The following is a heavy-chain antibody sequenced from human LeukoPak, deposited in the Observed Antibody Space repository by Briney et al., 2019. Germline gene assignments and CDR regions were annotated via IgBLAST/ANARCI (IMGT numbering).Heavy chain of an antibody. V-gene: IGHV1-2*02. D-gene: IGHD6-19*01. CDR3: AKDLGSSGLNDFDY. CDR2: INPNSGGT. CDR1: GYTFTGYY. J-gene: IGHJ4*02. Sequence: ASVKVSCKASGYTFTGYYMHWVRQAPGQGLEWMGWINPNSGGTNYAQKFQGRVTMTRDTSISTAYMELSRLRSDDTALYYCAKDLGSSGLNDFDYWGQGTLVTVSS.